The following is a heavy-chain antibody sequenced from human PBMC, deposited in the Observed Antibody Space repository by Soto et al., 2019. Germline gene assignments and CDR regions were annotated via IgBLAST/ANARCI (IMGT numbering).Heavy chain of an antibody. D-gene: IGHD4-17*01. CDR1: GASISSYY. J-gene: IGHJ4*02. CDR3: SYGDSPGPIDH. CDR2: IHNGERT. Sequence: SETLSLTCSVSGASISSYYWSWFRQAPGKGLEYIGYIHNGERTNYNPSLESRVTISADTSKYQFSLRLSSVTAADTAMYYCSYGDSPGPIDHWGQGTLVTVSS. V-gene: IGHV4-59*01.